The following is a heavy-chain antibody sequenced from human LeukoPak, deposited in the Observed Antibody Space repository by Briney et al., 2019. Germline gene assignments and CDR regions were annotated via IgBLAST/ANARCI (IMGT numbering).Heavy chain of an antibody. CDR3: ARSIGGTVCTD. Sequence: GGSLRLSCAASGFTFSASWMHWVRQAPGEGLVWVSRISGDGSTTTYADSVKGRFTISRGSAKNTLYLQMNSLRAEDTAVYHCARSIGGTVCTDWGQGTLVTVSS. D-gene: IGHD2-8*02. CDR1: GFTFSASW. CDR2: ISGDGSTT. V-gene: IGHV3-74*01. J-gene: IGHJ4*02.